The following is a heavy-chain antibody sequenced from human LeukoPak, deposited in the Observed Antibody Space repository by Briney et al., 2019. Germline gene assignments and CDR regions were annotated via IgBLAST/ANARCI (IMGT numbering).Heavy chain of an antibody. CDR3: ARIAMKQLVPFDYYYYMDV. CDR2: IYTSGST. Sequence: SETLSLTCTVSGGSISSGSYYWSWIRQPAGKGLEWIGRIYTSGSTNYNPSLKSRVTISVDTFKNQFSLKLSSVTAADTAVYYCARIAMKQLVPFDYYYYMDVWGKGTTVTVSS. D-gene: IGHD6-13*01. J-gene: IGHJ6*03. V-gene: IGHV4-61*02. CDR1: GGSISSGSYY.